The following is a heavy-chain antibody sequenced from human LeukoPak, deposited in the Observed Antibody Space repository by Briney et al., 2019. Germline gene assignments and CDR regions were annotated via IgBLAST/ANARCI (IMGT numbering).Heavy chain of an antibody. CDR2: IYSGGST. CDR1: GFTVSSNY. J-gene: IGHJ5*02. V-gene: IGHV3-66*01. D-gene: IGHD2-21*01. CDR3: GRIRRFPNWFDP. Sequence: GGSLRLSCAASGFTVSSNYMSWVRQAPGKGLEWVSVIYSGGSTYYADSVKGRFTISRDNSKNTLYLQMNSLRAEDTAVYYCGRIRRFPNWFDPWGRGTLVTVSS.